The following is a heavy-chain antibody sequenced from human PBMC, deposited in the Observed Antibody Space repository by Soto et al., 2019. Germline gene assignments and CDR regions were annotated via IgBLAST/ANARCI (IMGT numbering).Heavy chain of an antibody. CDR2: IYVSGAT. J-gene: IGHJ5*02. D-gene: IGHD1-1*01. CDR1: GASVTTKY. CDR3: ARDGGPGGWNPNWFDP. Sequence: QVQLQESGPGLVKPSETLSLICNVSGASVTTKYWNWIRQPAEKGLEWLGRIYVSGATSYNPALKSRLTMSVDPSKNQFSLRLKSVTAAYTAVYYCARDGGPGGWNPNWFDPWGQGILVTVSS. V-gene: IGHV4-4*07.